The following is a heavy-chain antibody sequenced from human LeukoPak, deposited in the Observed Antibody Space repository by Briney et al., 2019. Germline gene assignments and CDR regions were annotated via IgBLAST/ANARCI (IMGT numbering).Heavy chain of an antibody. CDR2: IYYSGST. CDR3: ARGAHSSDPYYFDY. V-gene: IGHV4-39*07. J-gene: IGHJ4*02. Sequence: PSETLSLTCTVSGGSISSSSYYWGWIRQPPGKGLEWIGSIYYSGSTYYNPSLKSRVTISVDTSKNQFSLKLSSVTAADTAVYYCARGAHSSDPYYFDYWGQGTLVTVSS. CDR1: GGSISSSSYY. D-gene: IGHD6-19*01.